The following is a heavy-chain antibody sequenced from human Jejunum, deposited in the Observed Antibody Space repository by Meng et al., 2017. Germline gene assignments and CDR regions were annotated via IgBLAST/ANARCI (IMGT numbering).Heavy chain of an antibody. CDR3: AHRRISGSPWDGGDFDY. V-gene: IGHV2-5*02. CDR2: IYWDNDK. D-gene: IGHD2-15*01. J-gene: IGHJ4*02. Sequence: QITLKESGPSRVKPTQTLALTCTFSGFSLSTSGVGVGWTRQSTGKALEWLAVIYWDNDKRYSPSLKNRLTIDKDTSKNEVVLTMTNMDPVDTATYYCAHRRISGSPWDGGDFDYWGQGTLVTVSS. CDR1: GFSLSTSGVG.